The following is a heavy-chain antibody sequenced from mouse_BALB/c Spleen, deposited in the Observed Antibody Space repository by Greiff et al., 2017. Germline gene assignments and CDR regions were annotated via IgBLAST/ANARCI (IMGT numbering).Heavy chain of an antibody. Sequence: QVQLQQSGPGLVAPSQSLSITCTVSGFSLTSYGVHWVRQPPGKGLEWLGVIWAGGSTNYNSALMSRLSISKDNSKSQVFLKMNSLQTDDTAMYYCAREPLGRRENYFDYWGQGTTLTVSS. CDR1: GFSLTSYG. D-gene: IGHD4-1*01. CDR2: IWAGGST. V-gene: IGHV2-9*02. CDR3: AREPLGRRENYFDY. J-gene: IGHJ2*01.